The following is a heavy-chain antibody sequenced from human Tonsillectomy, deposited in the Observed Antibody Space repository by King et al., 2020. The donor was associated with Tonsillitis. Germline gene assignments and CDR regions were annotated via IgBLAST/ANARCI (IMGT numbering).Heavy chain of an antibody. J-gene: IGHJ6*02. CDR2: INHSGST. V-gene: IGHV4-34*01. Sequence: VQLQQWGAGLLKPSETLSLTCTVYGGSFSGYYWSWIRQPPGKGLEWIGEINHSGSTNYNSSLKSRVTISLDKSKNQFSLRLSSVTAADTAVYYCARGGGGRGVINPPNYYDGMDVWGQGTTVTVSS. CDR1: GGSFSGYY. D-gene: IGHD3-10*01. CDR3: ARGGGGRGVINPPNYYDGMDV.